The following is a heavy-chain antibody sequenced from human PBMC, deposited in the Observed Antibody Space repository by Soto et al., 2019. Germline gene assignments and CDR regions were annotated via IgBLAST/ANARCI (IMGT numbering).Heavy chain of an antibody. CDR1: GYTFTSYD. CDR3: ARPRSGSYYYGMDV. V-gene: IGHV1-8*01. D-gene: IGHD3-3*01. J-gene: IGHJ6*02. Sequence: QVQLVQSGAEVKKPGASVKVSCKASGYTFTSYDINWVRQATGQGLEWMGWMNPNSGNTGYANKFPGSVTLTRNTSLMTAFMALSSMRSEDTAVYSCARPRSGSYYYGMDVWGQGTAVTVSS. CDR2: MNPNSGNT.